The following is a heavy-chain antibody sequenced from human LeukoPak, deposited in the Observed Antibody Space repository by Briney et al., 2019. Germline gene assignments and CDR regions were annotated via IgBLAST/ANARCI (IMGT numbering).Heavy chain of an antibody. CDR1: GGSITSGGYY. V-gene: IGHV4-31*03. CDR3: ARATYCSGDSCYSGIFDY. Sequence: SQTLSLTCTVSGGSITSGGYYWSWIRQHPGKGLEWIGYIYYSGGTYYNPSLQSRITISVDTSENQFSLKLSSVTAADTAVYYCARATYCSGDSCYSGIFDYWGQGTLVTVSS. J-gene: IGHJ4*02. D-gene: IGHD2-15*01. CDR2: IYYSGGT.